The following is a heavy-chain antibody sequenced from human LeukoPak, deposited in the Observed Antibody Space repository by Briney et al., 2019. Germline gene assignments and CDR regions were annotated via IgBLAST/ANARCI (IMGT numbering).Heavy chain of an antibody. CDR2: ISGAGSGT. Sequence: GGSLRLSCAASGFTFSTYTMNWVRQAPGKGLEWVSAISGAGSGTYYADFVKGRFGISRDISKNTLYLQMNSLRAEDTAAYYCAKGTERYREVSSFDSWGQGTLVTVSS. J-gene: IGHJ4*02. CDR3: AKGTERYREVSSFDS. D-gene: IGHD3-10*01. CDR1: GFTFSTYT. V-gene: IGHV3-23*01.